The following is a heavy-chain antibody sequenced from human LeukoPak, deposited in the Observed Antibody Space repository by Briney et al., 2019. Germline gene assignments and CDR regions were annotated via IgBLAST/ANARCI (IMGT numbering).Heavy chain of an antibody. CDR2: ISYDGSNK. V-gene: IGHV3-30*04. J-gene: IGHJ4*02. D-gene: IGHD4-17*01. Sequence: GGSLRLSCAASGFTFSSYAMHWVRQPPDKGLEWVAVISYDGSNKYYADSVKGRFTISRDNSKNTLYLQMNSLRAEDTAVYYCARGSKSYGDYIRSRIHYFDYWGQGTLVTVSS. CDR1: GFTFSSYA. CDR3: ARGSKSYGDYIRSRIHYFDY.